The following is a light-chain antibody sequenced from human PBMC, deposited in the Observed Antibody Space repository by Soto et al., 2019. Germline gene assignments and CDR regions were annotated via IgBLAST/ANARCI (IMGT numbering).Light chain of an antibody. J-gene: IGKJ5*01. CDR1: QSIHTS. CDR3: QQRNVWPPST. CDR2: DST. V-gene: IGKV3-11*01. Sequence: VLTQSPATLSLSPGERATLSCRASQSIHTSLAWYQQKSGKPPRLVIYDSTLRANGVPDRFGGSRSGTEFTLTINSLEPEDFAVYYCQQRNVWPPSTFVQGTRLEIK.